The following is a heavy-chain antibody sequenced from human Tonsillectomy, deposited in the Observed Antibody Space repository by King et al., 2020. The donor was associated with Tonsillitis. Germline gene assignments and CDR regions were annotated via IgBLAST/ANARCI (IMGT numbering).Heavy chain of an antibody. D-gene: IGHD2-2*01. CDR3: AKLDDVALLSSSPVGLALTS. V-gene: IGHV3-23*04. CDR2: ITARGSS. J-gene: IGHJ5*02. Sequence: VQLVESGGGMLQPGGSLRLSCAASGFTFTNFAMTWVRQAPGKGLEWVSGITARGSSYYSDSVEGRATISRDNSKNTVFLQMNRLTPEDTARYYCAKLDDVALLSSSPVGLALTSWGQGTLVTVSS. CDR1: GFTFTNFA.